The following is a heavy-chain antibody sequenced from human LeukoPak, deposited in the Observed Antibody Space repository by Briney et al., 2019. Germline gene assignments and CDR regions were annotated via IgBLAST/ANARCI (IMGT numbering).Heavy chain of an antibody. CDR1: GFTFSNAW. CDR3: TTGGAWFGDGTVDY. J-gene: IGHJ4*02. CDR2: IKSKTDGGTT. V-gene: IGHV3-15*01. Sequence: GGSLRLSCAASGFTFSNAWMSWVRQAPRKGLEWVGRIKSKTDGGTTDYAAPVKGRFTISRDDSKNTLYLQMNSLKTEDTAVYYCTTGGAWFGDGTVDYWGQGTLVTVSS. D-gene: IGHD3-10*01.